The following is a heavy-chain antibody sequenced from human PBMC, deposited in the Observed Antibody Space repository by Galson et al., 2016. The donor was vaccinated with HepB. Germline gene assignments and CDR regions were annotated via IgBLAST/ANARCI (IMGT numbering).Heavy chain of an antibody. CDR2: ISSNGANI. Sequence: SLRLSCAASGFTFSSYTMNWVRQAPGKGLEWVSYISSNGANIYYADSVKGRFTLTRDNAKNSLYLQMNSLRDEDTAVYFWARVLFGSGSYWCLDVWGQGTPVTVSS. CDR1: GFTFSSYT. CDR3: ARVLFGSGSYWCLDV. D-gene: IGHD3-10*01. J-gene: IGHJ6*02. V-gene: IGHV3-48*02.